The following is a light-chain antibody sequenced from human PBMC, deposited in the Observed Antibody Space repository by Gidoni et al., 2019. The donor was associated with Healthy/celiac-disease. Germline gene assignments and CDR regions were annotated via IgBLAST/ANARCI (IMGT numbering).Light chain of an antibody. CDR2: DAS. CDR1: QSISSW. Sequence: DIQMTQSPSTLSASVGDRVTITCRASQSISSWLAWYQQKPGKAPKLLIYDASSLESGVPSRFSGSGSGTEFTLTISSLQPDDFATYYCQQYNSYSTWTFXQXTKVXIK. V-gene: IGKV1-5*01. J-gene: IGKJ1*01. CDR3: QQYNSYSTWT.